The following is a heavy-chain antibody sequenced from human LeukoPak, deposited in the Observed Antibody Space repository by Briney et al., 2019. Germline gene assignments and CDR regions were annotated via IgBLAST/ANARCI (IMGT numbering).Heavy chain of an antibody. D-gene: IGHD2-8*01. CDR3: ARGSGYCTNGVCSLYYFDY. V-gene: IGHV4-34*01. J-gene: IGHJ4*02. CDR2: INHSGST. CDR1: GGSFSSYY. Sequence: SETLSLTCAVYGGSFSSYYWRWIRQPPGKGLEWIGEINHSGSTNYNPSLKSRVTISVDTSKNQFSLKLSSVTVADTAVYYCARGSGYCTNGVCSLYYFDYWGQGTLVTVSS.